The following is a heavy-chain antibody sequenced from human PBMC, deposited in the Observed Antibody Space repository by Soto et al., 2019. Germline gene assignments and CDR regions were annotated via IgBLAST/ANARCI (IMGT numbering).Heavy chain of an antibody. CDR1: NGSINRGGYY. D-gene: IGHD6-6*01. Sequence: SETLSLTCTISNGSINRGGYYWSWIRQYPGKGLEWVGYMSYSGSTYYSPSLKSRVTISVDTSKTQLSLKLSSVTAADTAIYFCARARVISSRSWFDPWGQGTLVTVSS. J-gene: IGHJ5*02. CDR3: ARARVISSRSWFDP. CDR2: MSYSGST. V-gene: IGHV4-31*03.